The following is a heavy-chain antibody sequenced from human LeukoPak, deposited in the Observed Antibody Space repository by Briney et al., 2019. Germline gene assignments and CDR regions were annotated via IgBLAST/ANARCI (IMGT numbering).Heavy chain of an antibody. CDR1: GFTFSSYA. J-gene: IGHJ4*02. CDR3: AYSSSLDY. D-gene: IGHD6-13*01. V-gene: IGHV3-30-3*01. CDR2: ISYDGSNK. Sequence: GRSLRLSCAASGFTFSSYAMHWVRQAPGKGLEWVAVISYDGSNKYYADSVKGRFTISRDNSKNTLYLQMNSLRAEDTAVYYCAYSSSLDYWGQGTLVTVSS.